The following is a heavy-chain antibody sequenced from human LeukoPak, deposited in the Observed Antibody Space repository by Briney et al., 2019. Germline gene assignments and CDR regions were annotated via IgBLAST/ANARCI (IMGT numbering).Heavy chain of an antibody. J-gene: IGHJ4*02. CDR2: ISSSGGST. CDR3: AKWVAGRPGDY. V-gene: IGHV3-23*01. Sequence: GGSLRLSCAASGFTFSSYAMSWVRQAPGKGLEWVSAISSSGGSTYYADSVKGRITISRDNSKNTLYLQMNSLRAEDTAVYYCAKWVAGRPGDYWGQGTLVTVSS. CDR1: GFTFSSYA. D-gene: IGHD6-19*01.